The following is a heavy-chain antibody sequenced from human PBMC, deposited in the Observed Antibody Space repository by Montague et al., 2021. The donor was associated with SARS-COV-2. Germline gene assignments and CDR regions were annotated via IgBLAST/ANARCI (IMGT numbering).Heavy chain of an antibody. CDR3: ARDRFDFGAGRQGTIDF. CDR1: GDSITNHY. J-gene: IGHJ4*02. D-gene: IGHD3-10*01. Sequence: SETLSLTCSVSGDSITNHYWSWIRQPAGKGLEWIGRMHFTGKTNFSPFFSSRLTMSADTSKNQFSLKLTSVVAADTAIYFCARDRFDFGAGRQGTIDFWGQGPLVPVSS. V-gene: IGHV4-4*07. CDR2: MHFTGKT.